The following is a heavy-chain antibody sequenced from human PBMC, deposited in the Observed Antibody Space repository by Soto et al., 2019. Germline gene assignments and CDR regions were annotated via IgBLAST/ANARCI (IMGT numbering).Heavy chain of an antibody. CDR2: ISAYNGNT. J-gene: IGHJ4*02. V-gene: IGHV1-18*01. Sequence: GASMKVSCKASGYTFTSYGISWVRQAPGKRLERNGCISAYNGNTNYAQKLQGRVTMTTDTSTSTAYMELRSLRSDDTAVYYCARVGPTLPGRGYCSSTSCRPSDYWGQGTLVTVSS. CDR1: GYTFTSYG. CDR3: ARVGPTLPGRGYCSSTSCRPSDY. D-gene: IGHD2-2*01.